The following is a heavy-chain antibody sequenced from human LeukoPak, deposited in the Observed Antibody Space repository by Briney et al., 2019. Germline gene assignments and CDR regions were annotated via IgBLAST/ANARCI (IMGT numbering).Heavy chain of an antibody. D-gene: IGHD3-10*01. CDR3: ARDQVYYGSGSYP. Sequence: ASVKVSCKASGGTFSSYAISWVRQAPGQGLEWMGGINPNSGGTNYAQKFQGRVTMTRDTSISTAYMELSRLRSDDTAVYYCARDQVYYGSGSYPWGQGTLVTVSS. CDR1: GGTFSSYA. CDR2: INPNSGGT. V-gene: IGHV1-2*02. J-gene: IGHJ5*02.